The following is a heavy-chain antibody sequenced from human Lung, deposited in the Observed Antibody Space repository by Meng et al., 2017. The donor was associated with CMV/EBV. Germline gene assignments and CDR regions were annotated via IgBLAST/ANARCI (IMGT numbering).Heavy chain of an antibody. CDR1: GYPFSTSG. J-gene: IGHJ2*01. D-gene: IGHD5-24*01. Sequence: SGYPFSTSGLTWVRQAPGQGLEWMGRIKTDDGDTNYGQKSLGRVTLTVDTSTTTAYMELTGLRSDDTAVYYCARGGWLQSGRYLDLWGRGTLVTVSS. V-gene: IGHV1-18*01. CDR3: ARGGWLQSGRYLDL. CDR2: IKTDDGDT.